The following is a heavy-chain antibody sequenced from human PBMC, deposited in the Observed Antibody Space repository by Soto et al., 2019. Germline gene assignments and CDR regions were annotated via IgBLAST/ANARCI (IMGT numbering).Heavy chain of an antibody. CDR3: ARGQSLSYDILTGYYMQGPQGNAFDV. J-gene: IGHJ3*01. CDR2: MNPNIGNT. Sequence: GASVKVSCEASGYTFTRYDIIWVRQATAQGLEWMGWMNPNIGNTGYAKKLQGRVTMTRNTSISTAYMELSSLRSEDTGVYYCARGQSLSYDILTGYYMQGPQGNAFDVWGQGTMVTVSS. D-gene: IGHD3-9*01. CDR1: GYTFTRYD. V-gene: IGHV1-8*01.